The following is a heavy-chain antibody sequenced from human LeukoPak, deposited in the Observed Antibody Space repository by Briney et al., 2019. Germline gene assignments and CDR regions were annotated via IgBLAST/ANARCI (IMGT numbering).Heavy chain of an antibody. V-gene: IGHV1-8*01. J-gene: IGHJ5*02. CDR3: ARGKRGRTYCGGDCYYWFDP. CDR2: MNSNRGNT. D-gene: IGHD2-21*02. CDR1: GYTFTSYD. Sequence: ASVKVSCKASGYTFTSYDIYWVRQATGQGIGWIGWMNSNRGNTGYAQKFHGRVTITRKTSISTAYMELSSLRSEDTAVYYCARGKRGRTYCGGDCYYWFDPWGQGTLVTVSS.